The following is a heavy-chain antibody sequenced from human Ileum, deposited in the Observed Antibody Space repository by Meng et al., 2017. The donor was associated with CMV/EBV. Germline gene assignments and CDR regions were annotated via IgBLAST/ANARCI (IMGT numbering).Heavy chain of an antibody. J-gene: IGHJ4*02. CDR1: GFTLSNYA. CDR2: LSSDESNE. V-gene: IGHV3-30*09. Sequence: GGSLRLSCVVSGFTLSNYAIHWVRQAPGKGLEWVALLSSDESNEKYADSVKGRFAISRDHSKNTVCLQMNSLRLDDTAVYYCARGIGSGAYLVDYWGQGTLVTVSS. CDR3: ARGIGSGAYLVDY. D-gene: IGHD1-26*01.